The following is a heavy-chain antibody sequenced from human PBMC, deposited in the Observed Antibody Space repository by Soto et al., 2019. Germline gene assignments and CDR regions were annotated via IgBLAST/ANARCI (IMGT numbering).Heavy chain of an antibody. V-gene: IGHV4-59*08. D-gene: IGHD6-6*01. CDR3: ARHPSSSSRVVDYYYYYYMAV. J-gene: IGHJ6*03. CDR1: GGSISSYY. CDR2: IYYSGST. Sequence: PETLSLTCTGSGGSISSYYWSWIRQPPGKGLEWIGYIYYSGSTNYNPSLKSRVTISVDTSKNQFSLKLSSVTAADTAVYYCARHPSSSSRVVDYYYYYYMAVWGKGTTVTVSS.